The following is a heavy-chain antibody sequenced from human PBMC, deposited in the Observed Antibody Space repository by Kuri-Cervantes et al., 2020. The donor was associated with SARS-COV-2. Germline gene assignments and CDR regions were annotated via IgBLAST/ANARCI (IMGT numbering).Heavy chain of an antibody. CDR2: IKQDGSEK. CDR1: GFTFSSYW. CDR3: ARKKTDMDV. J-gene: IGHJ6*03. Sequence: GESLKISCAASGFTFSSYWTSWVRQAPGKGLEWVANIKQDGSEKYYVDSVKGRFTISRDNAKNSLYLQMNSLRAEDTAVYYCARKKTDMDVWGKGTTVTVSS. D-gene: IGHD1-14*01. V-gene: IGHV3-7*01.